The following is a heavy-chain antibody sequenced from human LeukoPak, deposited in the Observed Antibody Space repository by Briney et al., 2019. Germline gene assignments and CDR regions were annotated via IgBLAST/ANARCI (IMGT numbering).Heavy chain of an antibody. Sequence: QAGGSLRLSCAASGFTFSTYWMSWVRQAPGKGLEWVSYISSSGRTIYYADSVKGRFTISRDNAKNSLYLQINSLRAEDTAVYYCARNTPEDAFDVWGQGTMVTVSS. V-gene: IGHV3-48*04. J-gene: IGHJ3*01. CDR2: ISSSGRTI. CDR1: GFTFSTYW. CDR3: ARNTPEDAFDV.